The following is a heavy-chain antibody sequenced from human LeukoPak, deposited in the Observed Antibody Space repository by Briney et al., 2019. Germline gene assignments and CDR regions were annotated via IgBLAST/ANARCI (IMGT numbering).Heavy chain of an antibody. CDR1: GGSISSYY. D-gene: IGHD3-10*01. J-gene: IGHJ6*03. CDR3: ARHPSYGSAHYYYYYMDV. Sequence: PSETLSLTCTVSGGSISSYYWTWIRQPPGKGLEYIGYIYYTGTTNYNPSLKSRVTISVDTSKNQFSLKLSSVTAADTAVYYCARHPSYGSAHYYYYYMDVWGKGTTVTISS. V-gene: IGHV4-59*08. CDR2: IYYTGTT.